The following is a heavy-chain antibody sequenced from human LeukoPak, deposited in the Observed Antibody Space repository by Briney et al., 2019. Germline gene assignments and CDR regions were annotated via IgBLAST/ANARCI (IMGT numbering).Heavy chain of an antibody. J-gene: IGHJ4*02. CDR1: GFTFSDDG. CDR2: VSYDGSDK. D-gene: IGHD2-2*01. V-gene: IGHV3-30*18. CDR3: AKRGCGSTICYVNY. Sequence: GGSLRLSCAASGFTFSDDGMHWVRQAPGKGLEWVAVVSYDGSDKYYADSVKGRFTISRDSSRNTLYLQMNSLRAEDTAVYYCAKRGCGSTICYVNYWGQGTLVTASS.